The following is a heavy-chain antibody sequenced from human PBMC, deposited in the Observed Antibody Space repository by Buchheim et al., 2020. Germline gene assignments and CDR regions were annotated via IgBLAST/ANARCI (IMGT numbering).Heavy chain of an antibody. CDR3: ARVGLVGYCSGGACAPGS. J-gene: IGHJ5*02. CDR1: GFTFSSYG. V-gene: IGHV3-30*03. CDR2: ISYDGSNK. Sequence: QVQLVESGGGVVQPGRSLRLSCAASGFTFSSYGMHWVRQAPGKGLEWVAVISYDGSNKYYADSVKGRFTISRDNSKNTLYLQMNSLRAEDTAVYYCARVGLVGYCSGGACAPGSWGQGT. D-gene: IGHD2-15*01.